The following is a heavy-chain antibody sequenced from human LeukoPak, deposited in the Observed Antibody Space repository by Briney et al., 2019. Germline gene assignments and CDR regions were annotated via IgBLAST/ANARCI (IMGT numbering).Heavy chain of an antibody. CDR2: IYYSGST. D-gene: IGHD2-15*01. V-gene: IGHV4-59*11. CDR3: ARVGCSGGSCYSGWFDP. CDR1: GGSISSHY. Sequence: SETLSLTCTVSGGSISSHYWSWIRQPPGKGLEWIGYIYYSGSTNYNPSLKSRGTISVDTSKNQFSLKLSSVTAADTAVYYCARVGCSGGSCYSGWFDPWGQGTLVTVSS. J-gene: IGHJ5*02.